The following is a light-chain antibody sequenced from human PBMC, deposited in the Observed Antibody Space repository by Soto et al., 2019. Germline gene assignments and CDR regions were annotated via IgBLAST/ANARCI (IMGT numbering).Light chain of an antibody. CDR1: SSDGDDYKD. V-gene: IGLV2-14*01. J-gene: IGLJ1*01. CDR3: SSYTSTITV. CDR2: EVT. Sequence: QSALTQPASVSGSPGQSITISCTGISSDGDDYKDVSWYQQHPGKAPKLMIYEVTYRPSGVSNRCSDSKSGNTASLTISGLQAEDEADYYCSSYTSTITVFGTGTKVTVL.